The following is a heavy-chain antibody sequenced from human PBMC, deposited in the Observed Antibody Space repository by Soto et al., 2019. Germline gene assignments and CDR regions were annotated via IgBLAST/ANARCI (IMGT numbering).Heavy chain of an antibody. Sequence: QVPLVESGGGVVQPGRSLRLSCAASGFTFRTYGMHWARQAPGKGLEWLAMTSHDGVSKYYADSVKGRFTISRDNSKNTLYLQMNTLGAEDTALYYCFTIFGEASDFWGQGTLVTVSS. CDR3: FTIFGEASDF. J-gene: IGHJ4*01. V-gene: IGHV3-30*03. CDR2: TSHDGVSK. D-gene: IGHD3-3*01. CDR1: GFTFRTYG.